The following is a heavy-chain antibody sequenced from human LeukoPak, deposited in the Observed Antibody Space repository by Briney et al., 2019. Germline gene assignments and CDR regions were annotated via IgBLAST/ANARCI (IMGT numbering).Heavy chain of an antibody. V-gene: IGHV3-73*01. CDR3: TQHDYGGNSAIDY. Sequence: GGSLRLSCAASGFTFSSYGMHWVRQASGKGLEWVGRIRSKANSYATAYAASVKGRFTISRDDSKNTAYLQMNSLKTEDTAVYYCTQHDYGGNSAIDYWGQGTLITVSS. CDR1: GFTFSSYG. D-gene: IGHD4-23*01. CDR2: IRSKANSYAT. J-gene: IGHJ4*02.